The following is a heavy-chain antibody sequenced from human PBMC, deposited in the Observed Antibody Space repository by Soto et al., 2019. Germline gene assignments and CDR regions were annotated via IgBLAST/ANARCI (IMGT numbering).Heavy chain of an antibody. Sequence: QVQLVQSGAEEKKPGASVKVSCKASGYTFTSYGISWVRQAPGQGLEWIGWISAYNGNTNYAQKLQGRVTMTTDTSTSTAYMELRSLRSDDTAVYYCARDKRGRYVDKAYYYYGIDVWGQGTTVTVSS. CDR2: ISAYNGNT. V-gene: IGHV1-18*01. D-gene: IGHD5-18*01. J-gene: IGHJ6*01. CDR1: GYTFTSYG. CDR3: ARDKRGRYVDKAYYYYGIDV.